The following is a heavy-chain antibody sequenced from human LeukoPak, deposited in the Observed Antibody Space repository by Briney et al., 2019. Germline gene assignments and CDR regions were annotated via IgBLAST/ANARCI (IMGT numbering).Heavy chain of an antibody. CDR3: AREIRRAYNWFDP. D-gene: IGHD3-16*01. Sequence: GRSLRLSCAASGFTFSSYAMHWVRQAPGKGLEWVAVISYDGSNKYYADSVKGRFTISRDNAKNSLYLQMNSLRAEDTAVYYCAREIRRAYNWFDPWGQGTLVTVSS. V-gene: IGHV3-30-3*01. CDR2: ISYDGSNK. J-gene: IGHJ5*02. CDR1: GFTFSSYA.